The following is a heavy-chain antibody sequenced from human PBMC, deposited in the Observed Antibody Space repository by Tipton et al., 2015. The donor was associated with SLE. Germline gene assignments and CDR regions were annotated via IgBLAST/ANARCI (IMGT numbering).Heavy chain of an antibody. CDR3: ARDRGGSSPV. V-gene: IGHV4-59*01. D-gene: IGHD6-6*01. CDR1: GGSISSYY. CDR2: IYYSGST. J-gene: IGHJ4*02. Sequence: LRLSCTVSGGSISSYYWSWIRQPPGKGLEWIGYIYYSGSTNYNPSLKSRVSISVDTSKNQFSLKLSSVTAADTAVYYCARDRGGSSPVWGQGTLVTVSS.